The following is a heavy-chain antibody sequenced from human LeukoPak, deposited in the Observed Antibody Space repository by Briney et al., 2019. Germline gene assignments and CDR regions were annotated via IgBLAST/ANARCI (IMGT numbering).Heavy chain of an antibody. D-gene: IGHD5-12*01. CDR3: VRDRYSGPEY. J-gene: IGHJ4*02. CDR2: ISDSGGST. V-gene: IGHV3-64*04. CDR1: GFPFSSYA. Sequence: GGSLRLSCSASGFPFSSYAMEWVRQAPGKGLEYVSAISDSGGSTYYADSVKGRLTISRDNAKNTLYLQMNSLRAEDTAVYSCVRDRYSGPEYWGQGTLVTVSS.